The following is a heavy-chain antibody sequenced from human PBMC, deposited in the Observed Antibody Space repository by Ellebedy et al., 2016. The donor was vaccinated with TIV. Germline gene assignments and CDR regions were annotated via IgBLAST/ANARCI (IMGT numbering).Heavy chain of an antibody. CDR1: GFTFSSYS. CDR2: ISSSSSYI. CDR3: ARDLYYYDSSGYYRVNP. Sequence: LSLTXXASGFTFSSYSMNWVRQAPGKGLEWVSSISSSSSYIYYADSVKGRFTISRDNAKNSLYLQMNSLRAEDTAVYYCARDLYYYDSSGYYRVNPWGQGTLVTVSS. D-gene: IGHD3-22*01. J-gene: IGHJ5*02. V-gene: IGHV3-21*01.